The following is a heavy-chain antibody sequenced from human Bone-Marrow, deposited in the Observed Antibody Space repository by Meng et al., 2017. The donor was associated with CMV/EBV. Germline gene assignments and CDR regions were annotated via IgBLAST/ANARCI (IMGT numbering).Heavy chain of an antibody. V-gene: IGHV1-2*02. Sequence: GGSLRLSCAASGFTFSSYSMHWVRQAPGQGLEWMGWINPNSGGTNYAQKFQGRVTMTRDTSISTAYMELSRLRSDDTAVYYCARDPYFPSIAARPTLNWFDPWGQGTLVTVSS. D-gene: IGHD6-6*01. CDR3: ARDPYFPSIAARPTLNWFDP. J-gene: IGHJ5*02. CDR1: GFTFSSYS. CDR2: INPNSGGT.